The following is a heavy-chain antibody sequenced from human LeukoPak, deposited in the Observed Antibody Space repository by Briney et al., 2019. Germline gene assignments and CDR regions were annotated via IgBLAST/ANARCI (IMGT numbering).Heavy chain of an antibody. J-gene: IGHJ4*02. D-gene: IGHD1-26*01. V-gene: IGHV1-69*13. CDR2: IIPIFGTA. CDR1: GGTFSSYA. CDR3: SRGGELLIGGGGYFAY. Sequence: SVKLSCKSSGGTFSSYAISLVRQAPGQGLEWMGGIIPIFGTAKYPQTFPVRVTITASESKTTAYMELSSMSPKAKDVSYYSRGGELLIGGGGYFAYWGLGTLVTGSS.